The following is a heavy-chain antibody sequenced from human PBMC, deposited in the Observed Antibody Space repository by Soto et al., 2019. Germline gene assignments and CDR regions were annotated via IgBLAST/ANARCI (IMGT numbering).Heavy chain of an antibody. V-gene: IGHV1-3*01. CDR2: INAGNGNT. J-gene: IGHJ5*02. CDR1: GYTFTSYA. Sequence: ASVKVSCKASGYTFTSYAMHWVRQAPGQRLEWTGWINAGNGNTEYSQKFQGRVTITRDTSASTAYMELSSLRSEDTAVYYCARDTERVLRFLEWFYNWFDPWGQGTLVTVSS. CDR3: ARDTERVLRFLEWFYNWFDP. D-gene: IGHD3-3*01.